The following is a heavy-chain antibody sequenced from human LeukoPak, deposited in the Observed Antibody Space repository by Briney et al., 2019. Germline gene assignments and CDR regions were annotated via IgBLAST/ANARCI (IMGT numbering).Heavy chain of an antibody. Sequence: PSETLSLTCAVYGGSFSGYYWSWIRQPPGKGLEWIGEINHSGSTNYNPSLKSRVTISVDTSKNQFSLKLSSVTAADTAVYYCARGFLLWFGEPHGAFDIWGQGTMVTASS. V-gene: IGHV4-34*01. CDR2: INHSGST. CDR3: ARGFLLWFGEPHGAFDI. D-gene: IGHD3-10*01. CDR1: GGSFSGYY. J-gene: IGHJ3*02.